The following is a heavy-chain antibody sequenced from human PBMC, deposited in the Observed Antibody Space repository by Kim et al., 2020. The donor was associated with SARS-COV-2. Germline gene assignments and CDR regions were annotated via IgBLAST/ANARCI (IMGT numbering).Heavy chain of an antibody. J-gene: IGHJ5*02. V-gene: IGHV3-74*01. CDR3: ARDSSSINWFDP. CDR2: INSDGSGT. CDR1: GFTFSSYW. Sequence: GGSLRLSCAASGFTFSSYWMHWVRQAPGKGLVWVSRINSDGSGTSYADSVKGRFTISRDNAKNTLYLQMNSLRAEDTAVYYCARDSSSINWFDPWGQGTLVTVSS. D-gene: IGHD6-13*01.